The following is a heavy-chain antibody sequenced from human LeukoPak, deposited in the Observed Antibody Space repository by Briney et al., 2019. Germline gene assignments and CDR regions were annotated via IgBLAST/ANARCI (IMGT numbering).Heavy chain of an antibody. CDR2: ISGSGGST. D-gene: IGHD3-10*01. CDR3: AKDGWFGYPYYMDV. CDR1: GFTFSSYG. V-gene: IGHV3-23*01. J-gene: IGHJ6*03. Sequence: SGGSLRLSCAASGFTFSSYGMSWVRQAPGKGLEWVSAISGSGGSTYYADSVKGRFTISRDNSKNTLYLQMNSLRAEDTAVYYCAKDGWFGYPYYMDVWGKGTTVTISS.